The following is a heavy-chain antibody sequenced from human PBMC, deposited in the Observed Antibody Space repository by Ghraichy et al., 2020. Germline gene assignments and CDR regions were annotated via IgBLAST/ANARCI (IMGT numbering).Heavy chain of an antibody. D-gene: IGHD4-17*01. CDR3: AKGPDHGDTYYFDN. J-gene: IGHJ4*02. V-gene: IGHV3-30*18. CDR1: GFTFSTYA. Sequence: VGSLRLSCAASGFTFSTYAMHWVRQAPGKGLEWVAIVTYDGSNQYYIDSVKGRFTLSRDNSKNAMSLQMNSLRDEDTAVYYCAKGPDHGDTYYFDNWGQGTQVTVSS. CDR2: VTYDGSNQ.